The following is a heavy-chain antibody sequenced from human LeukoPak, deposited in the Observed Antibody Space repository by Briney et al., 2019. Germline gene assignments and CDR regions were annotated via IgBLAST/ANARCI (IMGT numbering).Heavy chain of an antibody. CDR3: AKSKSGWYTSNYFDY. CDR1: GFSFSSYE. J-gene: IGHJ4*02. D-gene: IGHD6-19*01. V-gene: IGHV3-23*01. CDR2: IRGSGGTT. Sequence: GGSLRLSCVVSGFSFSSYEMNWVRQAPGKGLEWVSAIRGSGGTTYYADSVKGRFTISRDNSKNTLYLQMNSLRAEDTAVYYCAKSKSGWYTSNYFDYWGQGTLVTVSS.